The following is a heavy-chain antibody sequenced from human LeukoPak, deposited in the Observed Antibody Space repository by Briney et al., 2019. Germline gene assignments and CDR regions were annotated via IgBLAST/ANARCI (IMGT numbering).Heavy chain of an antibody. Sequence: GESLTLSCAASGFTVSSNYMSWVRQAPGKGLEWVSVIYSGGSTYYADSVKGRFTISIDNAKNSIYLQMNSLRAEDTAIYYCATIGHDFYHTFDSWGHGTLVTVSS. J-gene: IGHJ5*01. D-gene: IGHD1-1*01. V-gene: IGHV3-53*01. CDR1: GFTVSSNY. CDR3: ATIGHDFYHTFDS. CDR2: IYSGGST.